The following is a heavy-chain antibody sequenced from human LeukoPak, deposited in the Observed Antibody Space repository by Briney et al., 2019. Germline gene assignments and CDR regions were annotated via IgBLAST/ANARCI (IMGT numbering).Heavy chain of an antibody. CDR3: ARGRSNYYGMDV. V-gene: IGHV4-59*01. J-gene: IGHJ6*02. CDR1: GGSMNNYY. Sequence: SETLSLTCTVSGGSMNNYYWNWIRRPPGKGLEWIGYIYYNGNTNYSPSLKSRVTMSVDTSKNLFSLKVSSVTAADTAVYYCARGRSNYYGMDVWGQGTTVTVSS. D-gene: IGHD1-26*01. CDR2: IYYNGNT.